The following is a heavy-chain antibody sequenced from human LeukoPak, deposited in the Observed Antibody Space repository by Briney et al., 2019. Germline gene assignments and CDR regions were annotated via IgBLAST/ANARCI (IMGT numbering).Heavy chain of an antibody. J-gene: IGHJ6*03. CDR1: GFTFSSYE. Sequence: GGSLRLSCAASGFTFSSYEMNWVRQAPGKGLEWVSYISSSGSTIYYADSVKGRFTISRDNAKNSLYLQMNSLRAEDTAVYYCARDRVEGYSSGGWSPLYYYYYYMDVWGKGTTVTVSS. CDR2: ISSSGSTI. V-gene: IGHV3-48*03. D-gene: IGHD2-15*01. CDR3: ARDRVEGYSSGGWSPLYYYYYYMDV.